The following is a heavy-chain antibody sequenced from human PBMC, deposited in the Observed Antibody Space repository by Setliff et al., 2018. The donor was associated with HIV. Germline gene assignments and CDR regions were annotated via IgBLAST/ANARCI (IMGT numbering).Heavy chain of an antibody. V-gene: IGHV5-51*01. CDR3: ARQRPPGYSSPYTMEY. CDR2: IYPSDSDT. D-gene: IGHD6-13*01. Sequence: GESLKISCKGSQYTFTTYWIGWVRQVPGRGLEWMALIYPSDSDTRYTPSYQGRIIMSIDRFRSTAYLQWRSLTPSDSALYYCARQRPPGYSSPYTMEYWGQGTLVTVSS. J-gene: IGHJ4*02. CDR1: QYTFTTYW.